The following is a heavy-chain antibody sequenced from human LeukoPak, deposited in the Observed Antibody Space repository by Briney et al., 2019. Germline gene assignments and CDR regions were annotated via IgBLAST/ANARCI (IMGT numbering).Heavy chain of an antibody. J-gene: IGHJ3*02. Sequence: GGSLRLSCAASGFTFSSYSMNWVRQAPGKGLEWISYISASSSTTYYADSVKGRFTISRDNSKNTLFQQMNSLTAEDTAIYSCARPRLEYCSGGSCFDAFDIWGQGTMVTVSS. CDR3: ARPRLEYCSGGSCFDAFDI. CDR1: GFTFSSYS. V-gene: IGHV3-48*01. CDR2: ISASSSTT. D-gene: IGHD2-15*01.